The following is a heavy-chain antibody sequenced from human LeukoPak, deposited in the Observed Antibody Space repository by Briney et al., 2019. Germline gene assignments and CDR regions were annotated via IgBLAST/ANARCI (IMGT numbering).Heavy chain of an antibody. Sequence: ASVKVSCKASGGTFSSYAISWVRQAPGQGLEWMGGIIPIFGTANCAQKFQGRVTITADESTSTAYMELSSLRSEDTAVYYCARDLSTVGSGSYSFDYWGQGTLATVSS. J-gene: IGHJ4*02. CDR1: GGTFSSYA. CDR2: IIPIFGTA. V-gene: IGHV1-69*13. CDR3: ARDLSTVGSGSYSFDY. D-gene: IGHD3-10*01.